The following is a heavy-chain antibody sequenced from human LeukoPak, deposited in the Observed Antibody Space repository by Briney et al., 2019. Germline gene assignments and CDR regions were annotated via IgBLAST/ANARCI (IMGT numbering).Heavy chain of an antibody. CDR2: ISYDGSNK. CDR1: GFTFSSYA. V-gene: IGHV3-30*01. D-gene: IGHD6-19*01. Sequence: GGSLRLSCAASGFTFSSYAMPWVRQAPGKGLEWVAVISYDGSNKYYADSVKGRFTISRDNSKNTLYLQMNSLRAEDTAVYYCARDISGWYSNNWFDPWGQGTLVTVSS. J-gene: IGHJ5*02. CDR3: ARDISGWYSNNWFDP.